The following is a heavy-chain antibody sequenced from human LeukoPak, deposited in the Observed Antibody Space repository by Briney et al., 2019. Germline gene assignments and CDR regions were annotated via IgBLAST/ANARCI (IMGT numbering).Heavy chain of an antibody. V-gene: IGHV7-4-1*02. CDR2: INTNTGNP. Sequence: GASVKVSCKASGYTFTSHAMNWVRQAPGQGLEWMGWINTNTGNPTYAQGFTGRFVLSLDTSVSTAYLEISSLKAEDTAVYYCAREVVAETPPNWFDPWGQGTLVTVSS. CDR3: AREVVAETPPNWFDP. CDR1: GYTFTSHA. J-gene: IGHJ5*02. D-gene: IGHD3-22*01.